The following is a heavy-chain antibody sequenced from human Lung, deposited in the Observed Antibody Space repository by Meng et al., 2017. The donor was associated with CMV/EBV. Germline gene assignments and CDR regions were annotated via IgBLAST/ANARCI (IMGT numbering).Heavy chain of an antibody. J-gene: IGHJ4*02. CDR2: IHTHRGDT. CDR1: GYTFTAHY. D-gene: IGHD1-1*01. Sequence: ASXXVSCKSSGYTFTAHYFHWVRQAPGQGLEWMGWIHTHRGDTNYAQQFQGRVTLTRDTSINTGYMELTKLTANDTAVYYCPSDNNWGPDYWGQG. CDR3: PSDNNWGPDY. V-gene: IGHV1-2*02.